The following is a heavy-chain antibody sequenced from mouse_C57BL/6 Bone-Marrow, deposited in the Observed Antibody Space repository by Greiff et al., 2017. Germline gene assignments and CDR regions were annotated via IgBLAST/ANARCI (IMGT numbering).Heavy chain of an antibody. V-gene: IGHV1-81*01. CDR2: IYPRSGNT. D-gene: IGHD1-1*01. Sequence: QVHVKQSGAELARPGASVKLSCKASGYTFTSYGISWVKQRTGQGLEWIGEIYPRSGNTYYNEKFKGKATLTADKSSSTAYMELRSLTSEDSAVYFCARGDTTVLWYFDVWGTGTTVTVSS. J-gene: IGHJ1*03. CDR3: ARGDTTVLWYFDV. CDR1: GYTFTSYG.